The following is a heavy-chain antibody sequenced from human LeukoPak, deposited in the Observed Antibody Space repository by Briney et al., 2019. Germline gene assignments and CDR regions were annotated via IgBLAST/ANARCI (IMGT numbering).Heavy chain of an antibody. Sequence: GGSLRLSCAASGFTFSSYAMSWVRQAPGKGLEWVSAISGSGGSTYYADSVKGRFTISRDNSKNTLYLQMNSLRAEDTAVYYCARCATILRYYYMDVWGKGTTVTVSS. CDR3: ARCATILRYYYMDV. V-gene: IGHV3-23*01. J-gene: IGHJ6*03. CDR2: ISGSGGST. D-gene: IGHD3-3*01. CDR1: GFTFSSYA.